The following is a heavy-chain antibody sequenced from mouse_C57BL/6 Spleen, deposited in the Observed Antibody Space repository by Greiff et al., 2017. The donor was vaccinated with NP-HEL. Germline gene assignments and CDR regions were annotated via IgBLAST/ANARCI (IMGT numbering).Heavy chain of an antibody. CDR3: ARGGSSYDY. CDR1: GFTFSSYT. V-gene: IGHV5-9*01. Sequence: EVQVVESGGGLVKPGGSLKLSCAASGFTFSSYTMSWVRQTPEKRLEWVATISGGGGNTYYPDSVKGRFTISRDNAKNTLYLQMSSLRSEDTALYYCARGGSSYDYWGQGTTLTVSS. J-gene: IGHJ2*01. D-gene: IGHD1-1*01. CDR2: ISGGGGNT.